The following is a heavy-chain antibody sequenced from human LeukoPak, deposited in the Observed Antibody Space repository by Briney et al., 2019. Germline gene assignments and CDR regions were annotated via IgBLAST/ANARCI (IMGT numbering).Heavy chain of an antibody. D-gene: IGHD3-10*01. CDR1: GGSISSYY. Sequence: SETLSLTCTVSGGSISSYYWSWIRQPPGKGLEWIGYIHYSGSTNYNPSLKSRVTISVDTSKNQFSLNLTSVTAADTAVYYCATDGMVRGPDAWFDSWGQGTLVTVSS. J-gene: IGHJ5*01. CDR3: ATDGMVRGPDAWFDS. CDR2: IHYSGST. V-gene: IGHV4-59*12.